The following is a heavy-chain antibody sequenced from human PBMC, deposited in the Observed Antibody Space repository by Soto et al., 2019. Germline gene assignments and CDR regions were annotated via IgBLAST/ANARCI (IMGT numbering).Heavy chain of an antibody. J-gene: IGHJ4*02. V-gene: IGHV4-4*07. D-gene: IGHD4-4*01. CDR3: ARGPLQSVDFDY. Sequence: ATLCLPISGAGGSISGYVWSWIRQPAGKGLEWIGRIYTSGSTNYNPSLKSRVTMSVDTSKNQFSLKLSSVTAADTAVYYCARGPLQSVDFDYWGQGTLVTVSS. CDR2: IYTSGST. CDR1: GGSISGYV.